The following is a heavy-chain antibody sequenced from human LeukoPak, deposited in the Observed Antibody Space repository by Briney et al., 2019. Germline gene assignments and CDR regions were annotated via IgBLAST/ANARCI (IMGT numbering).Heavy chain of an antibody. J-gene: IGHJ4*02. Sequence: SSETLSLTCTVSGGSISSYYWSWIRQPPGKGLEWIGYIYYSGSTNYNPSLKSRVTISVGTSKNQFSLKLSSVTAADTAVYYCARALENYYGSGTYPDYWGQGTLVTVSS. CDR3: ARALENYYGSGTYPDY. CDR1: GGSISSYY. CDR2: IYYSGST. V-gene: IGHV4-59*12. D-gene: IGHD3-10*01.